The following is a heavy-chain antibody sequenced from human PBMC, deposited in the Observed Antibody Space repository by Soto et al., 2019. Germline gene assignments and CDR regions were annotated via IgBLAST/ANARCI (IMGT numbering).Heavy chain of an antibody. CDR3: ARAVVRGVTGGLDV. CDR2: ISYSSSTI. J-gene: IGHJ6*02. CDR1: GFTFTTCN. D-gene: IGHD3-10*01. V-gene: IGHV3-48*02. Sequence: GGSLRLSCAASGFTFTTCNMNWVRQAPGKGLEWVSHISYSSSTIYYADSVKGRFTISRDNAKNSLYLQMNSLRDEDTAVYYCARAVVRGVTGGLDVWGQGTTVTVSS.